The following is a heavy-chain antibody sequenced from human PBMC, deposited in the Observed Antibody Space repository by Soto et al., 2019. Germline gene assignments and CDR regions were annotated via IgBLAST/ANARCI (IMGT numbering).Heavy chain of an antibody. CDR1: GFIFSSYA. V-gene: IGHV3-64D*06. J-gene: IGHJ5*01. CDR3: VKGKYSSSGLLDWFDP. Sequence: GGSLRLSCSGSGFIFSSYAMHWVRQAPGKGLEYASAISSNGGSTYYADSVKGRFTISRDNSKKTLYLQMTSLRVEDTAVYYCVKGKYSSSGLLDWFDPWGQGTVVTVSS. CDR2: ISSNGGST. D-gene: IGHD6-6*01.